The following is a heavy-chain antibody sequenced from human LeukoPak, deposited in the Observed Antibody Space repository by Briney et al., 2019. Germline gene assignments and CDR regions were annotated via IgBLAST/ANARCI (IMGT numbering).Heavy chain of an antibody. V-gene: IGHV3-74*01. Sequence: GSLRLSCAASGFTFSNYWMHWVRQAPGKGLVWVSRINSDGINTSYADSVKGRFTISRDNAKNTLNLQMNSLRAEDTAVYYCAKDGRFGELLSSYYYYYYMDVWGKGTTVTVSS. J-gene: IGHJ6*03. CDR3: AKDGRFGELLSSYYYYYYMDV. CDR2: INSDGINT. CDR1: GFTFSNYW. D-gene: IGHD3-10*01.